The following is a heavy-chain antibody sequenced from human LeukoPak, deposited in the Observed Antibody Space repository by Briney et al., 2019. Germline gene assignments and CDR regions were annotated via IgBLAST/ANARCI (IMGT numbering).Heavy chain of an antibody. V-gene: IGHV3-20*04. J-gene: IGHJ6*03. CDR3: AKNGDRGAYCSGGSCYPYYYQNMDV. D-gene: IGHD2-15*01. CDR2: INWKGGST. CDR1: GFTFDDYG. Sequence: AGGSLRLSCAASGFTFDDYGMSWVRQAPGKGLEWVSGINWKGGSTGYADSVKGRFTISRDNAKNSLYLQMNSLRAEDTAIYSCAKNGDRGAYCSGGSCYPYYYQNMDVWGKGTTVTISS.